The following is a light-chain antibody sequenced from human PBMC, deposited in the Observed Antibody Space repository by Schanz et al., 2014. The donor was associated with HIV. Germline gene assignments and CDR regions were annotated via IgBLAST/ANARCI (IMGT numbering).Light chain of an antibody. Sequence: QSALTQPASVSGSPGQSITISCTATSGYVITNDYVSWFQQHPGKAPKLMMYDVSRRPSGVSNRFSGSKSGNTASLTISGLRAEDDADYYCISYTSDSVVFGGGTKLTVL. CDR1: SGYVITNDY. J-gene: IGLJ2*01. CDR2: DVS. V-gene: IGLV2-14*03. CDR3: ISYTSDSVV.